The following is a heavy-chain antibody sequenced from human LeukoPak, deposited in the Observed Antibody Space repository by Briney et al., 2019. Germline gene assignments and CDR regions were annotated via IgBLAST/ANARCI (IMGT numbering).Heavy chain of an antibody. D-gene: IGHD4-17*01. V-gene: IGHV1-8*01. CDR2: MNPNSGNT. CDR1: GYTFTSYD. J-gene: IGHJ4*02. Sequence: ASVKVSCKASGYTFTSYDINWVRQATGQGLEWMGWMNPNSGNTGYAQKFQGRVTMTRNTSISTAYMELSSLRSEDTAVYYCARADYGGNSAEDTCDYWGQGTLVTVSS. CDR3: ARADYGGNSAEDTCDY.